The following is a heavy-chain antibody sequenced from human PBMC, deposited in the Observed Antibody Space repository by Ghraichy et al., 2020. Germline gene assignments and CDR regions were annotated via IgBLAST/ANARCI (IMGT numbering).Heavy chain of an antibody. J-gene: IGHJ4*02. V-gene: IGHV3-49*03. CDR1: GFTFGDYA. D-gene: IGHD2-15*01. CDR3: TRQRRYCSGGSCYPGN. CDR2: IRSKAYGGTT. Sequence: GGSLRLSCTASGFTFGDYAMSWFRQAPGKGLEWVGFIRSKAYGGTTEYAASVKGRFTILRDDSKNIAYLQMNSLKTEDTAVYYCTRQRRYCSGGSCYPGNWGQGTLVTVSS.